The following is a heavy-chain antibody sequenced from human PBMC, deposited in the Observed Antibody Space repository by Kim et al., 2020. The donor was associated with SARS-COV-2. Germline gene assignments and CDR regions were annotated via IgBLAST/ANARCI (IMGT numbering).Heavy chain of an antibody. J-gene: IGHJ4*02. Sequence: GGSLRLSCAASGFTFDDYGMSWVRQVQGKGLEWVSGIIRNGGSTGYVDSVKGRFTISRDNAKNSLYLQMNSLGAEDTAVYYCVRGYLNGPFDWWGRGSLV. V-gene: IGHV3-20*04. D-gene: IGHD1-20*01. CDR1: GFTFDDYG. CDR3: VRGYLNGPFDW. CDR2: IIRNGGST.